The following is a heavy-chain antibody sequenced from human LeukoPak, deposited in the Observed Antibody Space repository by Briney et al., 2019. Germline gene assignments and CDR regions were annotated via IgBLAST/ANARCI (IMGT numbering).Heavy chain of an antibody. CDR1: GFTFSSYA. V-gene: IGHV3-23*01. J-gene: IGHJ6*02. Sequence: GGSLRLSCAASGFTFSSYAMSWVRQAPGKGLEWVSAISGSGGSTYYADSVKGRFTISRDNSKNTLYLQMNSLRAEDTAVYYCAKEEVGFTYYHYGMDVWGQGTTVTVSS. D-gene: IGHD1-26*01. CDR2: ISGSGGST. CDR3: AKEEVGFTYYHYGMDV.